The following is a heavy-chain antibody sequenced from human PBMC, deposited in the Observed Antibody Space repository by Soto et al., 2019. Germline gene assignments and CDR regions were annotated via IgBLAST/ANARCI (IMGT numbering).Heavy chain of an antibody. J-gene: IGHJ3*02. D-gene: IGHD1-26*01. V-gene: IGHV4-39*01. Sequence: ETLSLTCTVSGGSISSSSYYWGWIRQPPGKGLEWIGSIYYSGSTYYNPSLKSRVTISVDTSKNQFSLKLSSVTAADTAVYYCASGKSGSYYNDAFDIWGQGTMVTVSS. CDR2: IYYSGST. CDR3: ASGKSGSYYNDAFDI. CDR1: GGSISSSSYY.